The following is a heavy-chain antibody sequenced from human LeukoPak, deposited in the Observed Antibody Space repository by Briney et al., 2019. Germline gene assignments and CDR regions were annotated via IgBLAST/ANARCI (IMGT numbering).Heavy chain of an antibody. CDR2: ISAYNGNT. J-gene: IGHJ4*02. Sequence: GASVKVSCKASGYTFTSYGISWVRQAPGQGLEWMGWISAYNGNTNYAQKLQGRVTMTTDTSTSTAYMELRSLRSDDTAAYYCARDSEEWLLYPRRFDYWGQGTLVTVSS. CDR1: GYTFTSYG. CDR3: ARDSEEWLLYPRRFDY. D-gene: IGHD3-3*01. V-gene: IGHV1-18*01.